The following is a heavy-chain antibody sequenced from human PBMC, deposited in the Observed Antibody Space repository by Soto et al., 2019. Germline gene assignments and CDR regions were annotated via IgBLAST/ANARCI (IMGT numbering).Heavy chain of an antibody. CDR2: IYPGDSDT. Sequence: PGESLKISCKGSGYSFTSYWVGWVRQMPGKGLEWMGIIYPGDSDTRYSPSFQGQVTISADKSISTAYLQWSSLKASDTAMYYCARHSRTGEHYYYYGMDVWGQGTTVTVSS. V-gene: IGHV5-51*01. D-gene: IGHD7-27*01. CDR1: GYSFTSYW. CDR3: ARHSRTGEHYYYYGMDV. J-gene: IGHJ6*02.